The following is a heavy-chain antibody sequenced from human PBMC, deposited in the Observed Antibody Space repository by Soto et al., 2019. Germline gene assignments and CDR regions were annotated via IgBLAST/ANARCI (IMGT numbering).Heavy chain of an antibody. CDR2: IDPTDSYT. D-gene: IGHD3-16*01. J-gene: IGHJ6*02. Sequence: GESLKISCKGSGYNFITDWISWVRQMPGKGLEWMGRIDPTDSYTKYSPSFEGHVTISADKSISTAYLQWSSLKASDSAVYYCARLSRASFALDVWGQVTTVTVSS. CDR3: ARLSRASFALDV. V-gene: IGHV5-10-1*01. CDR1: GYNFITDW.